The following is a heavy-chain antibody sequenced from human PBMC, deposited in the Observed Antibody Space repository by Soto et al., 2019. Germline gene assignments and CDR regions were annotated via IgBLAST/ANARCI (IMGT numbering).Heavy chain of an antibody. CDR2: IGSSGST. J-gene: IGHJ4*02. D-gene: IGHD3-3*01. V-gene: IGHV3-23*01. CDR1: GFTFDTYA. Sequence: GGSLRLSCVASGFTFDTYALNWVRQAPGKGLEWVSAIGSSGSTYYADSVKGWFTISRDTPKKTLYLQMNSLRVEDTAKYYCAKGFRSLEWYSLAPFDYWGQGALVTV. CDR3: AKGFRSLEWYSLAPFDY.